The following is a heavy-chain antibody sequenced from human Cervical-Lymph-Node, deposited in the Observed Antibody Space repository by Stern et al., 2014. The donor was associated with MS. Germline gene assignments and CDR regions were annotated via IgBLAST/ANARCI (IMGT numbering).Heavy chain of an antibody. CDR3: ARGYGGNPIDY. J-gene: IGHJ4*02. CDR2: IYYSGST. V-gene: IGHV4-59*01. D-gene: IGHD4-23*01. CDR1: GGSISSYY. Sequence: VQLVQSGPGLVKPSETLSLTCTVSGGSISSYYWSWIRQPPGKGLEWIGYIYYSGSTTYTPSLKSRVTISVDTSKNQFSLKLSYVTAADTAVYYCARGYGGNPIDYWGQGTLVTVSS.